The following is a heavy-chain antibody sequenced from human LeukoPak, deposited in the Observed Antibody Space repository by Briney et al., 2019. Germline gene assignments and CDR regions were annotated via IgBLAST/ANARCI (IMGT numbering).Heavy chain of an antibody. CDR3: AKQMSTVTFTPFDY. D-gene: IGHD3-16*01. J-gene: IGHJ4*02. CDR1: GFTLRSHA. V-gene: IGHV3-23*01. Sequence: GGSLRLSCAASGFTLRSHAMSWVRQAPGKGLEWVSAIGGSGGSTDYVDSVKGRFTISRDNSKNTLYLQMNSLRADDTAVYYCAKQMSTVTFTPFDYWGQGTLSPSPQ. CDR2: IGGSGGST.